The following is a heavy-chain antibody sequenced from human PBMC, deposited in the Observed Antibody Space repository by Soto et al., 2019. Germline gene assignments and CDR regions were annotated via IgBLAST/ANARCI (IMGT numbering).Heavy chain of an antibody. Sequence: GESLKISCAASGFTFSSYSMNWVRQAPGKGLEWVSYISSSSSTIYYADSVKGRFTISRDNAKNSLYLQMNSLRDEDTAVYYCAREGGIAAAGTDYLFFDYWGQGTLVTVSS. J-gene: IGHJ4*02. V-gene: IGHV3-48*02. CDR2: ISSSSSTI. CDR3: AREGGIAAAGTDYLFFDY. CDR1: GFTFSSYS. D-gene: IGHD6-13*01.